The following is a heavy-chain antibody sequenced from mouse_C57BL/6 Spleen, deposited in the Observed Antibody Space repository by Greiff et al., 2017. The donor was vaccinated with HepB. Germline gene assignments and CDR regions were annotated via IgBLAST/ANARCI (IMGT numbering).Heavy chain of an antibody. J-gene: IGHJ1*03. Sequence: VKLQQPGAELVMPGASVKLSCKASGYTFTSYWMHWVKQRPGQGLEWIGEIDPSDSYTNYNQKFKGKSTLTVDKSSSTAYMQLSSLTSEDSAVYYCARSGGGYWYFDVWGTGTTVTVSS. CDR2: IDPSDSYT. D-gene: IGHD4-1*01. V-gene: IGHV1-69*01. CDR3: ARSGGGYWYFDV. CDR1: GYTFTSYW.